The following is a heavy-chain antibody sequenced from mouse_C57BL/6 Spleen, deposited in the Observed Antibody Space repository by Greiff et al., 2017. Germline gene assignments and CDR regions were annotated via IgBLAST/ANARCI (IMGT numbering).Heavy chain of an antibody. D-gene: IGHD2-3*01. V-gene: IGHV5-4*01. CDR1: GFTFSSYA. CDR3: ARDPYYDGYYVDAMDY. Sequence: EVKLVESGGGLVKPGGSLKLSCAASGFTFSSYAMSWVRQTPEKRLEWVATISDGGSYTYYPDNVKGRFTISRDNAKNNLYLQMSHLKSEDTAMYYCARDPYYDGYYVDAMDYWGQGTSVTVSS. CDR2: ISDGGSYT. J-gene: IGHJ4*01.